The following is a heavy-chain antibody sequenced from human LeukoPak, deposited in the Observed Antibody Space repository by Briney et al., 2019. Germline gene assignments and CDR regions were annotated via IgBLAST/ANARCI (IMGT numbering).Heavy chain of an antibody. Sequence: SETLSLTCTVSGGSVSAYYWNWIRQSPGKGLEWIGYVYYSGGTNYNPSLKSRVTVSLDTSKNQFSLRLSSVTAADTAVYYCARSYSSGWHYFDYWGQGTLATVSS. V-gene: IGHV4-59*02. D-gene: IGHD6-19*01. CDR1: GGSVSAYY. CDR2: VYYSGGT. J-gene: IGHJ4*02. CDR3: ARSYSSGWHYFDY.